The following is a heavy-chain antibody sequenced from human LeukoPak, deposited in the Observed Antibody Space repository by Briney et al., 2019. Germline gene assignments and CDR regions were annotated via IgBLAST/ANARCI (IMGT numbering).Heavy chain of an antibody. J-gene: IGHJ6*03. CDR2: IYTSGST. Sequence: SETLSLTCTVSGGSISSYYWSWIRQPAGKGLEWIGRIYTSGSTNYNPSLKSRVTISVDTSKNQFSLRLRSVTAADTAVYYCARDLTGQGYMDVWGKGTTVTVSS. V-gene: IGHV4-4*07. D-gene: IGHD7-27*01. CDR3: ARDLTGQGYMDV. CDR1: GGSISSYY.